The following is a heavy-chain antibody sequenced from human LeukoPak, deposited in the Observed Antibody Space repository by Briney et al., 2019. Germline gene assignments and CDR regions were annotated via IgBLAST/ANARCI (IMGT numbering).Heavy chain of an antibody. Sequence: GASVKVSCKASGYTFSNYAINWVRQAPGQGLEWMGWISTYNGNTNYAQKLQDRVTMTTDTSTSTAYMELRSLRSDDTAVYYCARGKYSSYYYYYYMDVWGKGTTVTISS. CDR1: GYTFSNYA. J-gene: IGHJ6*03. V-gene: IGHV1-18*01. D-gene: IGHD6-6*01. CDR3: ARGKYSSYYYYYYMDV. CDR2: ISTYNGNT.